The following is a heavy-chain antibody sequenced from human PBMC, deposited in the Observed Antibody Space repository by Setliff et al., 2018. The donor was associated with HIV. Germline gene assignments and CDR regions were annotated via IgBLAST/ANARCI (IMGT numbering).Heavy chain of an antibody. V-gene: IGHV3-74*01. Sequence: PGGSLRLSCAASGFTLSDHWMNWVRQAPGKGLVWVSNINDDGSTTNYADSVKGRFTISRDNAKNTLFLQMNSLKTEDTAVYYCSCSGYDSYFDYWGQGTPVTVSS. J-gene: IGHJ4*02. CDR2: INDDGSTT. CDR3: SCSGYDSYFDY. CDR1: GFTLSDHW. D-gene: IGHD5-12*01.